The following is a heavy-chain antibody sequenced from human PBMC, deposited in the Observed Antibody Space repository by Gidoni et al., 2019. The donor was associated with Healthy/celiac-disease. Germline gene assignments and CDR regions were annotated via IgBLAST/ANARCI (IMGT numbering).Heavy chain of an antibody. Sequence: EVQLLESGGGMGPPWGSLRLSCAASGFPFRSYAMSWGSQAPGKGLEWFSAISGIVVSTYYAVSVKGRFTISRDNSKNTLYLQMNSLRAEDTAVYYCANPAYSSGWPADYWGQGTLVTVSS. D-gene: IGHD6-19*01. CDR1: GFPFRSYA. CDR2: ISGIVVST. J-gene: IGHJ4*02. CDR3: ANPAYSSGWPADY. V-gene: IGHV3-23*01.